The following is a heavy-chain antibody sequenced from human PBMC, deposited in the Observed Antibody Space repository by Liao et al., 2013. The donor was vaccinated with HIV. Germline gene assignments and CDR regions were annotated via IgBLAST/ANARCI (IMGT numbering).Heavy chain of an antibody. J-gene: IGHJ4*02. CDR2: VNQSGDT. D-gene: IGHD6-19*01. Sequence: QVDLQQWGTGLLPPSETLSLTCAVYGYPLISSRYWSWIRQSPGGRLEWIGEVNQSGDTNYNPSLKSRVTISVDTSKNQFSLKLSSVTAADTAVYYCARGYSYSSGWYYFDYWGQGTLVTVSS. V-gene: IGHV4-34*01. CDR3: ARGYSYSSGWYYFDY. CDR1: GYPLISSRY.